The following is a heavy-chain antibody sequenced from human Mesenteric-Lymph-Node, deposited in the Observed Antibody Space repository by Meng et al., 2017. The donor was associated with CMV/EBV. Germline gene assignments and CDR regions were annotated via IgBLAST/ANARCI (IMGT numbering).Heavy chain of an antibody. CDR2: SSGNGGSI. Sequence: RRWVRQAPGKWLEWVAGSSGNGGSIIDIDSLKGRFTISRDNSKNTLYLQMNSLRAEVTAVYYCARDQGIPYDNVWGSYRPLGWFDPWGQGTLVTVSS. V-gene: IGHV3-23*01. D-gene: IGHD3-16*02. J-gene: IGHJ5*02. CDR3: ARDQGIPYDNVWGSYRPLGWFDP.